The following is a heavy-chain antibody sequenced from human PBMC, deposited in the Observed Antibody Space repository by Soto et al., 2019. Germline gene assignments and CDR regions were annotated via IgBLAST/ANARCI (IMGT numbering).Heavy chain of an antibody. D-gene: IGHD1-1*01. CDR2: IYYSGST. CDR1: GGSISSGGYY. J-gene: IGHJ4*02. V-gene: IGHV4-61*08. Sequence: SETLSLTCTVSGGSISSGGYYWSWIRQHPGKGLEWIGYIYYSGSTNYNPSLKSRVTISVDTSKNQFSLKLSSVTAADTAVYYCARRYGYSFDYWGQGTLVTVSS. CDR3: ARRYGYSFDY.